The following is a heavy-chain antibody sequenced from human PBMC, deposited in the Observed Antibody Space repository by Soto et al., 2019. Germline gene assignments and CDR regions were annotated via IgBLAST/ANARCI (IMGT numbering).Heavy chain of an antibody. Sequence: QLQLQESGPGLVKPSETLSLTCTVSGGSLSSSSYYWGWIRQPPGKGLEWIGSIYYSGSTYYNPSLKSRVTISVDTSKNQFSLKLSSVTAADTAVYSCARPTRDGIAVAGNAGWFDPWGQGTLVTVSS. CDR1: GGSLSSSSYY. J-gene: IGHJ5*02. CDR3: ARPTRDGIAVAGNAGWFDP. D-gene: IGHD6-19*01. CDR2: IYYSGST. V-gene: IGHV4-39*01.